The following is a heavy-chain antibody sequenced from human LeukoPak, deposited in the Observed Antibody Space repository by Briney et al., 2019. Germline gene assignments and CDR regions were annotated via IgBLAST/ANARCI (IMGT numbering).Heavy chain of an antibody. Sequence: ASVKVSCKASGYSFASYGISWVRQAPGQGLEWMGWISAYNGNTHYAQKLQSRVTMATDTSTTTAYMELRSLRSDDTAVYYCARRSAGTIDYWGQGTLVTVSS. J-gene: IGHJ4*02. D-gene: IGHD6-19*01. CDR3: ARRSAGTIDY. CDR1: GYSFASYG. CDR2: ISAYNGNT. V-gene: IGHV1-18*01.